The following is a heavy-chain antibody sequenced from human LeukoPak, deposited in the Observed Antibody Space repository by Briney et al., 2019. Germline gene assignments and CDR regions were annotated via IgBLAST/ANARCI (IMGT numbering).Heavy chain of an antibody. Sequence: SSQTLSLTFTLSCGSIISSSYYCGSIRPPPRNWLELIGSVSYSGSTYSNPSLIKRLTISVDTSKTQFSLKLRSVTAADTAVYYCERGRAGSSSYRPWGQGTLVTVSS. D-gene: IGHD6-13*01. V-gene: IGHV4-39*01. CDR1: CGSIISSSYY. J-gene: IGHJ5*02. CDR3: ERGRAGSSSYRP. CDR2: VSYSGST.